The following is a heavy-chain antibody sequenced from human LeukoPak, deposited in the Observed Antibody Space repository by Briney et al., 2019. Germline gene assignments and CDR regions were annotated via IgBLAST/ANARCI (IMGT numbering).Heavy chain of an antibody. CDR1: GFTFSSYS. J-gene: IGHJ4*02. V-gene: IGHV3-21*01. CDR3: ARSKRHSSSPFDY. D-gene: IGHD6-13*01. Sequence: GGSLRLSCAASGFTFSSYSMNWVRQAPGKGLGWVSSISSSSSYIYYADSVKGRFTISRDNAKNSLYLQMNSLRAEDTAVYYCARSKRHSSSPFDYWGQGTLVTVSS. CDR2: ISSSSSYI.